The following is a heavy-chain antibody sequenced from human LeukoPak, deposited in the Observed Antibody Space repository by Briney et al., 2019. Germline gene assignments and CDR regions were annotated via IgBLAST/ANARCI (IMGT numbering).Heavy chain of an antibody. V-gene: IGHV3-30*02. J-gene: IGHJ4*02. D-gene: IGHD3/OR15-3a*01. CDR2: IRYDGSKK. CDR1: GFTFSDYG. CDR3: VKGRDFYFDY. Sequence: GGSLRLSCAASGFTFSDYGMHWVRQAPGKGLEWVTFIRYDGSKKYYADSVKGRFTFSRDNSKNMLNLQMNSLRADDTAIYYCVKGRDFYFDYWGQGTLVTVSS.